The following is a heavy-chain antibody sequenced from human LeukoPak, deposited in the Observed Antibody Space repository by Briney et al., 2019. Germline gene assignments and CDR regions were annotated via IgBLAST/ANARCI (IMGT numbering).Heavy chain of an antibody. D-gene: IGHD3-3*01. CDR2: IIPILGIA. J-gene: IGHJ6*02. Sequence: SVTVSFKASGGTFISYAISGVRQAPGQGREWMGRIIPILGIANYAQKFQGRVTITADKSTSTAYMELSSLRSEDTAVYYCARVSSRITIFGVAPRRYYGMDVWGQGTTVTVSS. CDR3: ARVSSRITIFGVAPRRYYGMDV. CDR1: GGTFISYA. V-gene: IGHV1-69*04.